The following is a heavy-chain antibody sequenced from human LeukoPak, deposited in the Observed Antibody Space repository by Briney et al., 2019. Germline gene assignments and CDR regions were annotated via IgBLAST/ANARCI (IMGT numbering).Heavy chain of an antibody. D-gene: IGHD3-3*01. CDR1: GYTFTSYG. CDR3: AREHYDFWSGYYTYFDY. CDR2: ISAYNGNT. V-gene: IGHV1-18*01. Sequence: ASVKVSCKASGYTFTSYGISWVRQAPGQGLEWMGWISAYNGNTNYAQKFQGRVTMTTDTSTSTAYMELRSLRSDDTAVYYCAREHYDFWSGYYTYFDYWGQGTLVTVSS. J-gene: IGHJ4*02.